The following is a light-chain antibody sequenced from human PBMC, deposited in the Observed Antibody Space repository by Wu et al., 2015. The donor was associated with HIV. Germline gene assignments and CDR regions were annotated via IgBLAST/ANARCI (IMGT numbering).Light chain of an antibody. CDR3: HQYGSSLRT. Sequence: EIVLTQSPGTLSLSPGERATLSCRASQSVSSSYLAWYQQKPGQAPRLLIYGASSRATGIPDRFSGSGSGTDFTLTISRLEPEDFAVYYCHQYGSSLRTFGQG. V-gene: IGKV3-20*01. CDR2: GAS. J-gene: IGKJ1*01. CDR1: QSVSSSY.